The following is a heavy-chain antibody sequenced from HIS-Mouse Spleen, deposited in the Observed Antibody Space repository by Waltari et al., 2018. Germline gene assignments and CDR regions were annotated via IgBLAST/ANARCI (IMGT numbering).Heavy chain of an antibody. J-gene: IGHJ4*02. CDR2: IRNKANSYAT. V-gene: IGHV3-73*01. D-gene: IGHD3-3*01. Sequence: EVQLVESGGGLVQPGGSLKLSCAASGFTFSGSAMHWVRQASGKGLEWVGRIRNKANSYATAYAASVKGRFTISRDDSKNTAYLQMNSLKTEDTAVYYCTGGSWSGYYFDYWGQGTLVTVSS. CDR3: TGGSWSGYYFDY. CDR1: GFTFSGSA.